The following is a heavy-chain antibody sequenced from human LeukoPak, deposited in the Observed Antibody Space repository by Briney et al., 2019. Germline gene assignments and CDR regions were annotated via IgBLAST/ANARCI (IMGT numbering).Heavy chain of an antibody. CDR2: ISTAGSYT. J-gene: IGHJ4*02. Sequence: GGSLRLSCVASGFTFNNYAMSWVRQAPGKGLEWVSSISTAGSYTYYADSLKGRFTISRDNAKDSVYLQMNSLRAEDTAVYYCARDRGGFLEWLPIGLFDYWGQGTLVTVSS. CDR3: ARDRGGFLEWLPIGLFDY. D-gene: IGHD3-3*01. V-gene: IGHV3-21*01. CDR1: GFTFNNYA.